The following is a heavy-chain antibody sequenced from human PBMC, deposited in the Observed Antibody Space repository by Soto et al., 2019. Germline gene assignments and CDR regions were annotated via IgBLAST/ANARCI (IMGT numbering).Heavy chain of an antibody. J-gene: IGHJ4*02. V-gene: IGHV1-2*04. CDR3: ARSGEVLRYFDWNFDY. D-gene: IGHD3-9*01. Sequence: ASVKVSCKASGYTFTGYYMHWVRQAPGQGLEWMGWINPNSGGTNYAQKFQGWVTMTRDTSISTAYMELSRLRSDDTAVYYCARSGEVLRYFDWNFDYWGQGTLVTVYS. CDR1: GYTFTGYY. CDR2: INPNSGGT.